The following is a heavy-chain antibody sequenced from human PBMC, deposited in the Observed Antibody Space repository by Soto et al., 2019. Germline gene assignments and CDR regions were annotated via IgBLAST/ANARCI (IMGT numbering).Heavy chain of an antibody. D-gene: IGHD2-2*01. J-gene: IGHJ3*02. CDR2: ISAYNGNT. Sequence: GASVKVSCKASGYTFTSYGISWVRQAPGQGLEWMGWISAYNGNTNYAQKLQGRVTMTTDTSTSTAYMELRSLRSDDTAVYYCARDQGYCSSTIWCLGAFDIWGQGTMVTVSS. V-gene: IGHV1-18*04. CDR1: GYTFTSYG. CDR3: ARDQGYCSSTIWCLGAFDI.